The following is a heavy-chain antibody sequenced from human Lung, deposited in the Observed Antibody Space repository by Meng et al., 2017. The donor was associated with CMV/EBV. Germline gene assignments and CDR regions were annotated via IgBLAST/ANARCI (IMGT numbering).Heavy chain of an antibody. J-gene: IGHJ6*04. CDR2: IWYDGGNK. D-gene: IGHD3-22*01. CDR3: ARPRYDTSHYPDYYDSGMDV. Sequence: SXKISXVASGFTLVGYHMHWVRQAPGKGLEWVAFIWYDGGNKFYADSVKGRFTISRDNYKNTMYLQMNSVGADDAAIYFCARPRYDTSHYPDYYDSGMDVWGKGTXVTVSS. CDR1: GFTLVGYH. V-gene: IGHV3-33*01.